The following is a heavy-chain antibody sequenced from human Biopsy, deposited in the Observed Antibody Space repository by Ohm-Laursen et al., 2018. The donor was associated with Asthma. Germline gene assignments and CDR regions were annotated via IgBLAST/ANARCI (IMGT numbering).Heavy chain of an antibody. CDR3: ARAGALIVGATMGY. CDR2: VIPIYGTT. D-gene: IGHD1-26*01. Sequence: GSSVKVSCKAHGDILSSFGIKWVRKAPGQGLEWMGGVIPIYGTTHTAQKFQGRVTMTRDTSTSTVYMELSSLRSEDTAVYYCARAGALIVGATMGYWGQGTTVTVSS. CDR1: GDILSSFG. J-gene: IGHJ6*02. V-gene: IGHV1-69*05.